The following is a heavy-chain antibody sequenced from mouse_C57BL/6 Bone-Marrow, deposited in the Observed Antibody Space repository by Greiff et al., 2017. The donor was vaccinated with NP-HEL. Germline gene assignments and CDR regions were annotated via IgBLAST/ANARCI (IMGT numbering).Heavy chain of an antibody. CDR3: TTPPFMNY. J-gene: IGHJ4*01. Sequence: VQLQQSGAELVRPGASVKLSCTASGFNIKDDYMHCVKQRPEQGLEWIGWIDPENGDTEYASKFQGKATITADTSSNTAYLQLSSLPSEDTALYSCTTPPFMNYGGQGPSVTVSS. CDR2: IDPENGDT. CDR1: GFNIKDDY. V-gene: IGHV14-4*01.